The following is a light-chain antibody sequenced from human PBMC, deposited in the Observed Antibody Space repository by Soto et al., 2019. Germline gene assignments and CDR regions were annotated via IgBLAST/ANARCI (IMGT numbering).Light chain of an antibody. CDR3: QRYKSAPPLFT. J-gene: IGKJ3*01. CDR2: AAS. CDR1: QDISNS. V-gene: IGKV1-27*01. Sequence: DIQMTQSPSSLSASVGDRVTITCRASQDISNSLAWYQQKPGKVPKLVIYAASTLQSGVPSRFSGSGSGTDFTLTISSLQPGDVATYYCQRYKSAPPLFTFGPGTKVEIK.